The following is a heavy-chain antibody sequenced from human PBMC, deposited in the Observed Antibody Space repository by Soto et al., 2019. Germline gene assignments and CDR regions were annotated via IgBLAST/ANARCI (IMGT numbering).Heavy chain of an antibody. Sequence: QVQLVQSGAEVKKPGSSVKVSCKDSGGTFSTYSMFWVRQAPGQGLEWMGRIIPMLGVRNYVPRFQDRVTITADKSTATVHMGLSSLRSEDTALYYCTIGSWSGEVFDIWGQGTMVTVSS. V-gene: IGHV1-69*02. J-gene: IGHJ3*02. CDR3: TIGSWSGEVFDI. CDR2: IIPMLGVR. D-gene: IGHD2-21*01. CDR1: GGTFSTYS.